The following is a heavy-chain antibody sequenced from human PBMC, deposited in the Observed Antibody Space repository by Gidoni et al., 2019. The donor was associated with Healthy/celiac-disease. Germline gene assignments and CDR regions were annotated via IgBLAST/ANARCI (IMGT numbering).Heavy chain of an antibody. CDR1: GFPFSSHA. V-gene: IGHV3-23*01. CDR3: AGGGSDHSSSWVL. Sequence: EVQLLESGGGLVQPGGSLRLSCAAPGFPFSSHAMSWVRQATGKGLGWVSAISGSGGRKYYANAEKGRFTISRDNSKNPRYLQRNSQRAEDTAVYYCAGGGSDHSSSWVLWGQGTLVTVSS. J-gene: IGHJ4*02. CDR2: ISGSGGRK. D-gene: IGHD6-13*01.